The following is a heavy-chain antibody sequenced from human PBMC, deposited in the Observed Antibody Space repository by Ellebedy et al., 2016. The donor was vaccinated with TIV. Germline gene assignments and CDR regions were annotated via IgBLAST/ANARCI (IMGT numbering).Heavy chain of an antibody. CDR2: IKQDGSEK. J-gene: IGHJ4*02. Sequence: ESLKISCAASGFTFSIYWMSWVRQAPGKGLECVANIKQDGSEKSYVDSVKGRFTISRDNAKNTLYLQMNSLGAEDTAVYYCARLSSGWENPDFDYWGQGTLVTVSS. CDR1: GFTFSIYW. V-gene: IGHV3-7*01. D-gene: IGHD6-19*01. CDR3: ARLSSGWENPDFDY.